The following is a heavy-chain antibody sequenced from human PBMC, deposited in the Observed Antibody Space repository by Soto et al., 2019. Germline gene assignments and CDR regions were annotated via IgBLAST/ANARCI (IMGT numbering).Heavy chain of an antibody. CDR1: GGSPSSGGYY. V-gene: IGHV4-31*03. J-gene: IGHJ3*02. CDR2: IYYSGST. Sequence: SETLPLASTVSGGSPSSGGYYGLWIRQHPGKVLDWIGYIYYSGSTYYNPSLKSRVTISVDTSKNRFSLKLSSVTAADTAVYYCAGYYYSSGYPYDAFDICGQETKGSFS. D-gene: IGHD3-22*01. CDR3: AGYYYSSGYPYDAFDI.